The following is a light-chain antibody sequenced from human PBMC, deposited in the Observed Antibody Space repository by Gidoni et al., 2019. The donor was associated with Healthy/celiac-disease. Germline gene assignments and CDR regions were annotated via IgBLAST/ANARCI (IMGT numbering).Light chain of an antibody. J-gene: IGLJ2*01. V-gene: IGLV1-40*01. CDR2: GNS. CDR1: SSNIGAGYD. CDR3: QSYDSSLAV. Sequence: SVLTQPPSVSGAPGHRVTISCTGSSSNIGAGYDVHWYQQLPGTAPKLLIYGNSNRPSGVPDRFSGSKSGTSASLAITGLQAEDEADYYCQSYDSSLAVFGGGTKLTVL.